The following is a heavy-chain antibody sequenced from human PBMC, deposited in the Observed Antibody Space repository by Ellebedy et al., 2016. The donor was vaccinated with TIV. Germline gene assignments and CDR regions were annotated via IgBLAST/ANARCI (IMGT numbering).Heavy chain of an antibody. J-gene: IGHJ4*02. V-gene: IGHV3-23*01. Sequence: GGSLRLXXAASGFGFSGYGMSWVRQAPGKGLEWVSAISYHSINTHYADSVKGRFTISRDNSKNTLYLQMNSLRADDTAVYYCAPRAIRAPNWGQGTLVTVSS. CDR3: APRAIRAPN. CDR1: GFGFSGYG. CDR2: ISYHSINT. D-gene: IGHD1-26*01.